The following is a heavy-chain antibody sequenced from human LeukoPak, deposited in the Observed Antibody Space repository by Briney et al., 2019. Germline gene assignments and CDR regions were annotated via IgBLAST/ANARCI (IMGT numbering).Heavy chain of an antibody. Sequence: PGGSLRLSCAVSGFTFSTYAMSWVRQAPGKGLEWVSAVRGSGSDTYYADSVKGRFTISRDNSKNTLYLQMNSLRAEDTAIYYCAKPSRRNSAYDSPFDPWGQGTLVTVSS. D-gene: IGHD5-12*01. V-gene: IGHV3-23*01. CDR3: AKPSRRNSAYDSPFDP. CDR2: VRGSGSDT. CDR1: GFTFSTYA. J-gene: IGHJ5*02.